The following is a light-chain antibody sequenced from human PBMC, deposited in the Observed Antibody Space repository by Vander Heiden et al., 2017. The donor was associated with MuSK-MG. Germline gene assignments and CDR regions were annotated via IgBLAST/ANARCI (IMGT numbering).Light chain of an antibody. J-gene: IGKJ4*01. CDR3: QQSSSAPLT. CDR2: AES. CDR1: QTISSY. Sequence: DIQMTQSPSSLSASVGDRVTITCRASQTISSYLNWYQQIPGRAPKLLIYAESSLQSGVPSRFSGSGSGTDFTLTISSLQPEDFATYYCQQSSSAPLTFGGGTKVEIK. V-gene: IGKV1-39*01.